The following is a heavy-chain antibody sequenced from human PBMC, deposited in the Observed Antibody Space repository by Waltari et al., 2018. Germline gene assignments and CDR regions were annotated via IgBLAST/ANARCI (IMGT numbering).Heavy chain of an antibody. CDR2: IKQDGSEK. J-gene: IGHJ4*02. CDR3: ATSGWYCFDY. V-gene: IGHV3-7*01. D-gene: IGHD6-19*01. Sequence: EVQLVESGGDLVQPGGSLRLSCAASGFTLSSFWMNWVRQTPGKGLEWVAGIKQDGSEKYYADSVKCRFTISRDNAKNSLYLQMNSLRAEDTAVYYCATSGWYCFDYWGQGTLVTVSS. CDR1: GFTLSSFW.